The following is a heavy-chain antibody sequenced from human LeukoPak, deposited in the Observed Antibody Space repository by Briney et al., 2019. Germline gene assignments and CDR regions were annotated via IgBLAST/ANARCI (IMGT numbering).Heavy chain of an antibody. CDR3: ARGPLDILTGYYFGY. D-gene: IGHD3-9*01. CDR1: GGTFSSYA. J-gene: IGHJ4*02. Sequence: ASVKVSCKASGGTFSSYAISWVRQAPGQGLEWMGGIIPIFGTANYAQKFQGRVTITADESTSTAYMELSSLRSEDTAVYYCARGPLDILTGYYFGYWGQGTPVTVSS. CDR2: IIPIFGTA. V-gene: IGHV1-69*13.